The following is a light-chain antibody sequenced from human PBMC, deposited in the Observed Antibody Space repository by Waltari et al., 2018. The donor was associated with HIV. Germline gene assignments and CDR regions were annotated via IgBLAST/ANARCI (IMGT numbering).Light chain of an antibody. CDR3: FSYAGNYTFV. J-gene: IGLJ2*01. Sequence: QSALTQPRSVSGSPGQSVTISCTGTSSDVGGDNYVSWYQQHPGKAPKFLIYDVSTPPPGRPDRFAGSKSVNTASLTISGLQAEDESDYYCFSYAGNYTFVFGGGTKLTGL. CDR2: DVS. V-gene: IGLV2-11*01. CDR1: SSDVGGDNY.